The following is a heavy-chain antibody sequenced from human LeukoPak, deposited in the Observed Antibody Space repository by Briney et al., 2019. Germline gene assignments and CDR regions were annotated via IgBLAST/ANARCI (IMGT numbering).Heavy chain of an antibody. CDR2: IYYSGST. D-gene: IGHD4-11*01. Sequence: SETLSLTCTVSGGSISSYYWSWVRQPPGKGLEWIGYIYYSGSTNYNPSLKSRVTISVDTSKNQFSLKLSSVTAADTAVYYCARGTVTLYYYYGMDVWGQGTTVTVSS. CDR1: GGSISSYY. V-gene: IGHV4-59*01. CDR3: ARGTVTLYYYYGMDV. J-gene: IGHJ6*02.